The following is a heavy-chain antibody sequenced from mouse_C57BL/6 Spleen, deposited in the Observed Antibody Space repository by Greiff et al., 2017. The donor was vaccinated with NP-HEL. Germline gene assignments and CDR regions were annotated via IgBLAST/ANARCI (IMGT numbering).Heavy chain of an antibody. CDR2: IRNKANGYTT. V-gene: IGHV7-3*01. CDR1: GFTFTDYY. J-gene: IGHJ2*01. CDR3: ARYKLEGDFDY. Sequence: EVQVVESGGGLVQPGGSLSLSCAASGFTFTDYYMSWVRQPPGKALEWLGFIRNKANGYTTEYSASVKGRFTISRDNSQSILYLQMNALRAEDSATYYCARYKLEGDFDYWGQGTTLTVSS.